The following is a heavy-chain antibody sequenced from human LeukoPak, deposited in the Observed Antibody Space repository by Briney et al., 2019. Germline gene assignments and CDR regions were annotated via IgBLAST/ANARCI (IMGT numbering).Heavy chain of an antibody. CDR3: VKDDGSSWYPGFDY. V-gene: IGHV3-64D*06. J-gene: IGHJ4*02. Sequence: QPGGSLRLSCSASGFTFSSYAMHWVRQAPGKGLEYVSAISSDGGSTYYADSVRGRFTISRDNSKNTLYLQMSSLRAEDTAVYYCVKDDGSSWYPGFDYWGQGTLVTVSS. CDR1: GFTFSSYA. D-gene: IGHD6-13*01. CDR2: ISSDGGST.